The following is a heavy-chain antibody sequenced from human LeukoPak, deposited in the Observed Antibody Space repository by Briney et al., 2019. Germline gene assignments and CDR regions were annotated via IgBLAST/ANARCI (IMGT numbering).Heavy chain of an antibody. D-gene: IGHD5-18*01. CDR3: ARGRFNYGWGIDV. CDR1: VFTIINYW. Sequence: GWALTLSCAASVFTIINYWMRWVRQPPGRGREWVANIKQAESERFYVAAVKDRCIIFRDNAENSVYLQMNSLGDEDTAVYSCARGRFNYGWGIDVGGQGTTVIVSS. CDR2: IKQAESER. V-gene: IGHV3-7*01. J-gene: IGHJ6*02.